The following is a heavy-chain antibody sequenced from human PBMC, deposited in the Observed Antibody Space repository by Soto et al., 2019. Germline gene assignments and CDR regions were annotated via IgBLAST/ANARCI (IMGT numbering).Heavy chain of an antibody. CDR1: GFTFSSYA. CDR2: ISYDGSNK. CDR3: ARDGSIAAAGRYYYYGMDV. D-gene: IGHD6-13*01. V-gene: IGHV3-30-3*01. Sequence: QVQLVESGGGVVQPGRSLRLSCAASGFTFSSYAMHWVRQAPGKWLEWVAVISYDGSNKYYADSVKGRFTISRDNSKNTLYLQMNSLGAEDTAVYYCARDGSIAAAGRYYYYGMDVWGQGTTVTVSS. J-gene: IGHJ6*02.